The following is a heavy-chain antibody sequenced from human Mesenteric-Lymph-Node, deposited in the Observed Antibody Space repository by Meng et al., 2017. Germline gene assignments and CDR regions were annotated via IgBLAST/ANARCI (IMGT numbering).Heavy chain of an antibody. V-gene: IGHV4-34*01. CDR1: GGSFSGYY. Sequence: SETLSLTCAVYGGSFSGYYWSWIRQPPEKGLEWIGEISHSGSATYNPSLKSRVTISIDTSKNQFSLKLNSVTAADTAVYYCARGRQTTDPLCYYYYGLDVWGQGTTVTVSS. J-gene: IGHJ6*02. CDR2: ISHSGSA. CDR3: ARGRQTTDPLCYYYYGLDV. D-gene: IGHD4-17*01.